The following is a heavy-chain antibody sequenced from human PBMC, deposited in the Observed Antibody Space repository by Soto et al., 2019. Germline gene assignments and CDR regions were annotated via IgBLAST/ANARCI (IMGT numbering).Heavy chain of an antibody. Sequence: SETLSLTCTVSGGSISSSSYYWGWIRQPPGKGLEWIGSIYYSGSTYYNPSLKSRVTISVDTSKNQFSLKLSSVTAADTAVYYCARATYGSGSYRSYDAFDIWGQGTMVTVAS. CDR1: GGSISSSSYY. CDR3: ARATYGSGSYRSYDAFDI. J-gene: IGHJ3*02. CDR2: IYYSGST. V-gene: IGHV4-39*01. D-gene: IGHD3-10*01.